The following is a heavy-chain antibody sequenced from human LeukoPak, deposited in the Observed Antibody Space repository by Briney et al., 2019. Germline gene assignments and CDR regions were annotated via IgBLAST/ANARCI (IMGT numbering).Heavy chain of an antibody. V-gene: IGHV3-21*01. J-gene: IGHJ4*02. D-gene: IGHD6-13*01. Sequence: GGSLRLSCAASGFTISNHWMHWVRQAPGKGLEWVSCISSSSSYIYYADSVKGRFTISRDNAKNSLYLQMNSLRAEDTAVYYCARAFMYSSSWDDYWGQGTLVTVSS. CDR1: GFTISNHW. CDR2: ISSSSSYI. CDR3: ARAFMYSSSWDDY.